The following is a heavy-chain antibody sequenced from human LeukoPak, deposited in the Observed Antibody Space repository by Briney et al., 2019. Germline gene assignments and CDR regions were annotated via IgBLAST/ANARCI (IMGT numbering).Heavy chain of an antibody. D-gene: IGHD1-26*01. CDR1: GYTFTTHY. V-gene: IGHV1-46*01. J-gene: IGHJ3*02. Sequence: ASVKVSCKASGYTFTTHYMHWVRQAPGQGLEWMGLINPSGTTTNYAQKFRGRVTMTTDTSTSTAYMELRSLRSDDTAVYYCAREGGSYSDAFDIWGQGTMVTVSS. CDR3: AREGGSYSDAFDI. CDR2: INPSGTTT.